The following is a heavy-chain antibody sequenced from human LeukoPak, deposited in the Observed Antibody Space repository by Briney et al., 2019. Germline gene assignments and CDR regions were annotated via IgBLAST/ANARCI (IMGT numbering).Heavy chain of an antibody. Sequence: GGSLRLSCAASGLTVSSDYMNGVRQAPGKGLEWVSLISSGGTTYYTDSVKGRFTISRDNSKSKLYLQMNSLRAEDTTVYYCARDPSPVYYASGSSKYYYYGMDVWGPGTTVTVSS. V-gene: IGHV3-66*01. D-gene: IGHD3-10*01. CDR1: GLTVSSDY. CDR3: ARDPSPVYYASGSSKYYYYGMDV. J-gene: IGHJ6*02. CDR2: ISSGGTT.